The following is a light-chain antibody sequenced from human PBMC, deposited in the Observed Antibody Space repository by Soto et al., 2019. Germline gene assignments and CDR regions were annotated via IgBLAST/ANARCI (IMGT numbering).Light chain of an antibody. J-gene: IGKJ5*01. CDR1: QSVSSY. Sequence: EIVMTQSPATLSVSPGERATLSCRASQSVSSYLAWYQQKPGQAPKLLMYGAATRATGSPGRFSGSGSGTEFTLTISSLQSEDVAVYYCQQYNDWPPLTFGRGTRLEIK. CDR3: QQYNDWPPLT. CDR2: GAA. V-gene: IGKV3-15*01.